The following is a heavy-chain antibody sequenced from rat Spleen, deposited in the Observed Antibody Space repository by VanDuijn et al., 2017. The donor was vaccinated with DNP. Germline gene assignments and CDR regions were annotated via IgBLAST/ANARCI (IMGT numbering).Heavy chain of an antibody. V-gene: IGHV5S23*01. CDR1: IFTFTAYY. Sequence: EVQLVESGGTLVQPGRSLKLSCAATIFTFTAYYMAWVRQAPTEGLEWVASINTAGGNTYYRDSVKGRFTISRDNAKNTLSLQMSSLGSEDMATYYCVRTADTTGITLEYWGQGVMVTVSS. D-gene: IGHD1-9*01. J-gene: IGHJ2*01. CDR3: VRTADTTGITLEY. CDR2: INTAGGNT.